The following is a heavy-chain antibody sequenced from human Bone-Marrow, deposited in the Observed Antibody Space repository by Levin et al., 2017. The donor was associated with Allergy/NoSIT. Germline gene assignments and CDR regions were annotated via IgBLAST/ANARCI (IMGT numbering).Heavy chain of an antibody. V-gene: IGHV3-23*01. CDR2: ISGSGGST. J-gene: IGHJ5*02. CDR3: AKDPNEDSSGWYENWFDP. D-gene: IGHD6-19*01. CDR1: GFTFSSYA. Sequence: GESLKISCAASGFTFSSYAMSWVRQAPGKGLEWVSAISGSGGSTYYADSVKGRFTISRDNSKNTLYLQMNSLRAEDTAVYYCAKDPNEDSSGWYENWFDPWGQGTLVTVSS.